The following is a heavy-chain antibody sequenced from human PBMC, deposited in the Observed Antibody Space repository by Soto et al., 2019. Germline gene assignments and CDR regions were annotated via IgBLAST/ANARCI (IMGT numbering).Heavy chain of an antibody. V-gene: IGHV4-30-4*02. J-gene: IGHJ5*02. CDR2: IYYSGST. D-gene: IGHD1-7*01. CDR1: GGSISSGDYY. Sequence: KPSGTMSVTCTVSGGSISSGDYYWSWIRQPPGKGLEWIGYIYYSGSTYYNPSLKSRVTISVDTSKNQFSLKLSSVTAADTAVYYCTNWNSLSNWFDPWVQGTLVTVSS. CDR3: TNWNSLSNWFDP.